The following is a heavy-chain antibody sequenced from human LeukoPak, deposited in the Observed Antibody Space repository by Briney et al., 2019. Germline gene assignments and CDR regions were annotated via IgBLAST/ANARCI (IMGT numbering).Heavy chain of an antibody. Sequence: SETLSLTCTVSGGSISSYYWSWIRQPPGKGLEWIGYIYYSGSTNYNPSLKSRVTISVDTSKNQFSLKLSSVTAADTAVYYCARSNYLGSGSGRYNWFDPWGQGTLVTVSS. CDR3: ARSNYLGSGSGRYNWFDP. D-gene: IGHD3-10*01. CDR1: GGSISSYY. J-gene: IGHJ5*02. V-gene: IGHV4-59*01. CDR2: IYYSGST.